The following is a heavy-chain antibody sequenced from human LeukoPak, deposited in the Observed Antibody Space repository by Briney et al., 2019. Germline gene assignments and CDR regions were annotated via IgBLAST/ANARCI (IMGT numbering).Heavy chain of an antibody. CDR2: ISGSGGST. J-gene: IGHJ6*03. V-gene: IGHV3-23*01. D-gene: IGHD3-3*01. CDR1: GFTFSSYA. Sequence: GGSLRLSCAASGFTFSSYAMSWVRQAPGKGLEWVSAISGSGGSTYCADSVKGRFTISRDNSKNTLYLQMNSLRAEDTAVYYCAKAFKFGVIIPPTYYYYYMDVWGKGTTVTVSS. CDR3: AKAFKFGVIIPPTYYYYYMDV.